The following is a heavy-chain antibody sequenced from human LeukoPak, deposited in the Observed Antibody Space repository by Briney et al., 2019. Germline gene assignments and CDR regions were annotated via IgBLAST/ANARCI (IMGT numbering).Heavy chain of an antibody. J-gene: IGHJ6*03. CDR1: GGSISSYY. CDR2: IYYSGST. D-gene: IGHD1-26*01. CDR3: ARGSSGSYYRGYYYYMDV. Sequence: SETLSLTCTVSGGSISSYYWSWIRQPPGKGLEWIGYIYYSGSTNYNPSLKSRVTISVDTSKNQFSLKLSSVTAADTAVYYCARGSSGSYYRGYYYYMDVWGKGTTVTVSS. V-gene: IGHV4-59*12.